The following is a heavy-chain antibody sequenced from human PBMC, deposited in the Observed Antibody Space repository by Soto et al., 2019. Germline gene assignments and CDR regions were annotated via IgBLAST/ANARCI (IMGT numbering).Heavy chain of an antibody. Sequence: QVQLVESGGGVVQPGRSLRLSCAASGFTFSSYGMHWVRQAPGKGLEWVAVISYDGSNKYYADSVMGRFTISRDNSKNTLYLQMNSLRAEDTAVYYCAKGEAVRFLEWLFSGGMDVWGQGTTVTVSS. V-gene: IGHV3-30*18. J-gene: IGHJ6*02. D-gene: IGHD3-3*01. CDR2: ISYDGSNK. CDR1: GFTFSSYG. CDR3: AKGEAVRFLEWLFSGGMDV.